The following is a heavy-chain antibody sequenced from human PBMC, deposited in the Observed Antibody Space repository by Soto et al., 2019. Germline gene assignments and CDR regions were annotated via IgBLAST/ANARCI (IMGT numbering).Heavy chain of an antibody. Sequence: QVQLVESGGGVVQPGRSLRLSCAASGFTFSSYAMHWVRQAPGKGLEWVAVISYDGSNKYYADSVKGRFTISRDNSKNTLYLQMNSLRAEDTAVYYCARGYGDYGYFDYWGQGTLVTVSS. CDR1: GFTFSSYA. CDR2: ISYDGSNK. V-gene: IGHV3-30-3*01. CDR3: ARGYGDYGYFDY. D-gene: IGHD4-17*01. J-gene: IGHJ4*02.